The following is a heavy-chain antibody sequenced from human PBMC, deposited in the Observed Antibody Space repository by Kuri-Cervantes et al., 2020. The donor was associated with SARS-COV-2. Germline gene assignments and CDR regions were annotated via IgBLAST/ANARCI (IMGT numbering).Heavy chain of an antibody. CDR1: GFTFDDYG. Sequence: GGSLRLSCAASGFTFDDYGMCWVRQAPGKGLEWVSGIYWNGGSTGHADSVKVRFTNSRDNAKNSLYLQKNSLRAEDTALYHCARYPGYDSSGYPDYWGQGTLVTVSS. CDR2: IYWNGGST. V-gene: IGHV3-20*01. CDR3: ARYPGYDSSGYPDY. D-gene: IGHD3-22*01. J-gene: IGHJ4*02.